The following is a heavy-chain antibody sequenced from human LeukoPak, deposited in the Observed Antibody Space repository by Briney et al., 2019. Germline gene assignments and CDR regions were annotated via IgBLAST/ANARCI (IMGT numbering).Heavy chain of an antibody. D-gene: IGHD6-13*01. CDR1: GGSISSYY. Sequence: SETLSLTCTVSGGSISSYYWSWIRQPPGKGLEWIGYIYYSGSTNYNPSLKSRVTISVDTSKNQFSLKLSSVTAADTAVYYCAREYSSSCFDFWGQGTLVTVSS. J-gene: IGHJ4*02. V-gene: IGHV4-59*01. CDR3: AREYSSSCFDF. CDR2: IYYSGST.